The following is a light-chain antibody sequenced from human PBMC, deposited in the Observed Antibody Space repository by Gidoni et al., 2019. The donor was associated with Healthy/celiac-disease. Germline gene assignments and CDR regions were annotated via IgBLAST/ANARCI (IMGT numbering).Light chain of an antibody. J-gene: IGLJ2*01. CDR1: SSDVGGYNY. CDR3: SSYTSSIVV. CDR2: DVS. V-gene: IGLV2-14*01. Sequence: SALTQPASVSGSPGQSITISCTGTSSDVGGYNYVSWYQQHPGKAPKLMIYDVSNRPSGVSNRFSGSKSGNTASLTSSGLQAEDEADYYCSSYTSSIVVFGGGTKLTV.